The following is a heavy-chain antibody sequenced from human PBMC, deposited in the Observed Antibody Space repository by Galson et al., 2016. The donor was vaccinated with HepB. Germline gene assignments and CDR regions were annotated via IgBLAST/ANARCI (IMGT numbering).Heavy chain of an antibody. CDR2: INPRDYDF. Sequence: QSGADVKKSGESLKISCKVSGYDFSSYWIGWVRQMPGRGLEWMGIINPRDYDFRYSPAFQGQVSISVDKSISTAYLQWDSLRASDTAIYYCARGPATTGAPFGSWGQGTLVTVSS. J-gene: IGHJ1*01. D-gene: IGHD3-16*01. CDR1: GYDFSSYW. CDR3: ARGPATTGAPFGS. V-gene: IGHV5-51*01.